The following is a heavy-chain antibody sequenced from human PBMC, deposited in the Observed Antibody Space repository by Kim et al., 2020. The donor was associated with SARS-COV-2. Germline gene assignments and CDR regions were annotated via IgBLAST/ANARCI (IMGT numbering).Heavy chain of an antibody. V-gene: IGHV3-74*01. D-gene: IGHD6-13*01. CDR3: ARAAGAFDI. CDR2: SST. Sequence: SSTSYADSVKGRFTISRDNAKNTLYLQMNSLRAENTAVYYCARAAGAFDIWGQGTMVTVSS. J-gene: IGHJ3*02.